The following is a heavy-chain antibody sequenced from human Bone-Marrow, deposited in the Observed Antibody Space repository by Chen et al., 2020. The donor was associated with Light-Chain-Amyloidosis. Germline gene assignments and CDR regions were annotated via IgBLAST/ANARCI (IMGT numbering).Heavy chain of an antibody. CDR3: ARDFHYDSRGYLGAGGMDV. D-gene: IGHD3-22*01. CDR2: IKPHSGDT. Sequence: QVQLVQSGAEVKKPGASVKVSCKTSGYTFTAYFIHWVRQSPGQGLEWMGWIKPHSGDTNYAQKFQGRVTMTRDTSTTTAYMELSRLRSDDTAVYYCARDFHYDSRGYLGAGGMDVWGQGTTVTVSS. J-gene: IGHJ6*02. CDR1: GYTFTAYF. V-gene: IGHV1-2*02.